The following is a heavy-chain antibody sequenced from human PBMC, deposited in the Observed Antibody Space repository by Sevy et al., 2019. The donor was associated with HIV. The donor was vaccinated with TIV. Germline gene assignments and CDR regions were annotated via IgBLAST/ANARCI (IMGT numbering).Heavy chain of an antibody. CDR3: ARDYYESLTAYYFEF. D-gene: IGHD3-9*01. CDR1: GYTFTSYY. CDR2: INPSGGGT. Sequence: ASVKVSCKASGYTFTSYYLHWARQAPGRGLEWMGIINPSGGGTSYAQKFQGRITMTRDTSTSTVYMELSSLRSEDTAVYYCARDYYESLTAYYFEFWGQGTLVTVSS. V-gene: IGHV1-46*01. J-gene: IGHJ4*02.